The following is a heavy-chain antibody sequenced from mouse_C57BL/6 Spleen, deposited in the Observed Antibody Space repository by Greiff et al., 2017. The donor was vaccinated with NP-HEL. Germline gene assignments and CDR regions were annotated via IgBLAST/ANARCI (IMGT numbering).Heavy chain of an antibody. CDR1: GYAFSSSW. Sequence: VKLVESGPELVKPGASVKISCKASGYAFSSSWMNWVKQRPGKGLEWIGRIYPGDGDTNYNGKFKGKATLTADKSSSTAYMQLSSLTSEDSAVDFCAREGGIYDYDFDFDCWGQGTTLTVSS. CDR3: AREGGIYDYDFDFDC. V-gene: IGHV1-82*01. D-gene: IGHD2-4*01. CDR2: IYPGDGDT. J-gene: IGHJ2*01.